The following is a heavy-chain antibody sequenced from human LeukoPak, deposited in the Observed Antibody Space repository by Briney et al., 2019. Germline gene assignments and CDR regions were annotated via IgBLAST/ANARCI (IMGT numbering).Heavy chain of an antibody. CDR2: INQNGSDK. CDR3: ARDLGGYSDY. Sequence: GGSLRLSCAASGFIFSNYWMTWVRQAPGKGLEWVANINQNGSDKYYVDSVKGRFTISRDNAKNSLYLQMNSLRAEDTSVYYCARDLGGYSDYWGQGTLVTVSS. CDR1: GFIFSNYW. D-gene: IGHD6-13*01. J-gene: IGHJ4*02. V-gene: IGHV3-7*01.